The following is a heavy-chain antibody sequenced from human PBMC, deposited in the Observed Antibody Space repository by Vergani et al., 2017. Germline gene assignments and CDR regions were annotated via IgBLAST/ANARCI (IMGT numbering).Heavy chain of an antibody. Sequence: QVQLVQSGAEVKKPGASVKVSCKASGYTFTSYGISWVRQAPGQGLEWMGWISAYNGTTNYAQKLQGRVTMTTDTYTSTAYMELRSLISDDTAVYYWSRVWGPEAFDIWGQGTMVTVSS. V-gene: IGHV1-18*01. D-gene: IGHD7-27*01. J-gene: IGHJ3*02. CDR2: ISAYNGTT. CDR3: SRVWGPEAFDI. CDR1: GYTFTSYG.